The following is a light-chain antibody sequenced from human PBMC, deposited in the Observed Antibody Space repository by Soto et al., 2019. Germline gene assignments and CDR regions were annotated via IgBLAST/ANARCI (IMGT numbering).Light chain of an antibody. Sequence: QSVLTQPASGSGSPGQSVXIXCTGTSSDVGGYDYVSWYQQHPGKAPKLMIYDVTKRPSGVPDRFSGSKSANTASLTVSGLQAEDEADYYCSSYAGTHIVFGTGTKVTV. J-gene: IGLJ1*01. V-gene: IGLV2-8*01. CDR1: SSDVGGYDY. CDR2: DVT. CDR3: SSYAGTHIV.